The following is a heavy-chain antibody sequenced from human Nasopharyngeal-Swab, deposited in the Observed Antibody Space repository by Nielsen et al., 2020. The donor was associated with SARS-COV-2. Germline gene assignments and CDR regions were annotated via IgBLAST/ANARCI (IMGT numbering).Heavy chain of an antibody. Sequence: GGSLRLSCAASGFTFSSYSMNWVRQAPGKGLEWVSSISSSFSYIYYADSVKGRFTISRDNAKNSLYLQMNSLRAEDTAVYYCARALRYFDWLSKNYYYYYMDVWGKGTTVTVSS. D-gene: IGHD3-9*01. CDR1: GFTFSSYS. CDR3: ARALRYFDWLSKNYYYYYMDV. J-gene: IGHJ6*03. CDR2: ISSSFSYI. V-gene: IGHV3-21*01.